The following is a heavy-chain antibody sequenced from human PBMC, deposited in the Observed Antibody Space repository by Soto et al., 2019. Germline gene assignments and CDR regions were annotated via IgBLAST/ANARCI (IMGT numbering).Heavy chain of an antibody. CDR3: ATGHMVRGVNYYYYGMDV. V-gene: IGHV1-24*01. Sequence: ASVKVSCKVSGYTLTELSMHWVRQAPGKGLEWMGGFDPEDGETIYAQKFQGRVTMTEDTSTDTAYMELSSLRSEDTAVYYCATGHMVRGVNYYYYGMDVWGQGTTVTVSS. J-gene: IGHJ6*02. CDR2: FDPEDGET. CDR1: GYTLTELS. D-gene: IGHD3-10*01.